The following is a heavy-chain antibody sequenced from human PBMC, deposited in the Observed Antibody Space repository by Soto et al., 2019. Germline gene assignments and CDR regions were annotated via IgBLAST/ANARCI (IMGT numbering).Heavy chain of an antibody. CDR3: ARDSPSIAVAESYFDY. J-gene: IGHJ4*02. Sequence: PGGSLRLSCAASGFTFSSYSMNWVRQAPGKGLEWVSYISSSSSTIYYADSVKGRFTISRDNAKNSLYLQINSLRAEDTAVYYCARDSPSIAVAESYFDYWGQGTLVTVSS. CDR1: GFTFSSYS. V-gene: IGHV3-48*01. CDR2: ISSSSSTI. D-gene: IGHD6-19*01.